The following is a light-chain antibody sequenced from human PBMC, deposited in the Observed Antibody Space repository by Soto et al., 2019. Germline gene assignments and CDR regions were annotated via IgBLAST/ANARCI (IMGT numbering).Light chain of an antibody. J-gene: IGKJ1*01. CDR1: QGIGNY. CDR2: AAS. Sequence: DIQMTQSPSSLSASVGGRVTITCRASQGIGNYLAWYQQNPGEVPRLLIYAASTLQSGVPSRFSGSGSGTDFTLTISSLQPADVATYYCQEYNSAPWTFGQGTKVEVK. V-gene: IGKV1-27*01. CDR3: QEYNSAPWT.